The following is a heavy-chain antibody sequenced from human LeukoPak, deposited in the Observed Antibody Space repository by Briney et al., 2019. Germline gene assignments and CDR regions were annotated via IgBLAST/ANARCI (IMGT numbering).Heavy chain of an antibody. J-gene: IGHJ6*03. Sequence: ASVKVSCKASGYTFTGYYMHWVRQAPGQGLEWMGWINPNSGGTNYAQKFQGRVTMTRDTSISAAYVELSRLRSDDTAVYYCARHYYYYYYMDVWGKGTTVTISS. CDR3: ARHYYYYYYMDV. V-gene: IGHV1-2*02. CDR2: INPNSGGT. CDR1: GYTFTGYY.